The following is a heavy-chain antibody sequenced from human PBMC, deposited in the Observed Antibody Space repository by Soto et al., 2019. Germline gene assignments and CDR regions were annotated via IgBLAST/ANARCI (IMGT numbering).Heavy chain of an antibody. CDR2: INAGNGNT. V-gene: IGHV1-3*01. J-gene: IGHJ4*02. CDR3: ARTSGYYVYDY. Sequence: QVQLVQSGAEVKKPGASVKVSCKASGYTFTSYAMHWVRQAPGQRLEWMGWINAGNGNTKYSQKFQGRVTITRDTSASTAYMELSSLRSEDTAVYYCARTSGYYVYDYWGQGPLVTVSS. D-gene: IGHD3-22*01. CDR1: GYTFTSYA.